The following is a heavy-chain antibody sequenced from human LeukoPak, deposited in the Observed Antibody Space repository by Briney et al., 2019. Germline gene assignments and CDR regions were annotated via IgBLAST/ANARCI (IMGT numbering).Heavy chain of an antibody. D-gene: IGHD3-3*01. CDR1: GGSFSGYY. V-gene: IGHV4-34*01. CDR2: INHSGST. CDR3: AKTYYDFWSGYAAFDI. Sequence: PSETLSLTCAVYGGSFSGYYWSWIRQPPGKGLEWIGEINHSGSTNYNPSLKSRITISVDTSKNQFSLKLSSVTAADTAVYYCAKTYYDFWSGYAAFDIWGQGTMVTVSS. J-gene: IGHJ3*02.